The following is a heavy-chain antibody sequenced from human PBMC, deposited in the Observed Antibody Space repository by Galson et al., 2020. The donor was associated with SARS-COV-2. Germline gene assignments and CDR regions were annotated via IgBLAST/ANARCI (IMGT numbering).Heavy chain of an antibody. J-gene: IGHJ6*02. CDR1: GVTFSSNA. V-gene: IGHV3-23*01. CDR2: ISGKGGTT. D-gene: IGHD5-12*01. Sequence: GGSLRLSCVASGVTFSSNAMSWVRQAPGKGLEWVSLISGKGGTTFYADSVKGRVTISRDNSKTTLYLQMNSLRADDTAIYYCATAYSGYNFPYYYYYGVDVWGQGTTVTVSS. CDR3: ATAYSGYNFPYYYYYGVDV.